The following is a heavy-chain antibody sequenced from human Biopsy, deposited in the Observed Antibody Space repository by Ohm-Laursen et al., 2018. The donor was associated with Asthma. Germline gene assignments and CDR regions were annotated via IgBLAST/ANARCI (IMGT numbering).Heavy chain of an antibody. Sequence: ASVKVSCKTSGYTFNSAGITWVRQAPGQGLEWMGWISVYNGNTKVAQKLQDRVTMITDTSTSTAYMELRSLRSDDTAVYYCARTYYDFLTGQVNDAFAIWGQGTMVTVSS. V-gene: IGHV1-18*01. CDR3: ARTYYDFLTGQVNDAFAI. CDR2: ISVYNGNT. D-gene: IGHD3-9*01. CDR1: GYTFNSAG. J-gene: IGHJ3*02.